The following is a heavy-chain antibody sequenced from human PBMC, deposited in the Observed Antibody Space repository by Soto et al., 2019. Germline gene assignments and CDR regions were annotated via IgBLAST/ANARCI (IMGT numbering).Heavy chain of an antibody. CDR3: AREAGYCSSTSSYFDY. Sequence: PGGSLRLSCAASGFTFSSYGVHRVRQAPGKGLEWVAVIWYDGSNKYYADSVKGRFTISRDNSRNTLYLQMNSLRAEDTAVYYCAREAGYCSSTSSYFDYWGQGTLVTFSS. CDR1: GFTFSSYG. V-gene: IGHV3-33*01. D-gene: IGHD2-2*01. J-gene: IGHJ4*02. CDR2: IWYDGSNK.